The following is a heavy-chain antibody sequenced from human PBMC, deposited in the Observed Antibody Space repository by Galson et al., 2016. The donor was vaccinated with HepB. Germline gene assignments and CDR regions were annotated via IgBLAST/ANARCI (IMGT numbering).Heavy chain of an antibody. Sequence: SLRLSCAASGFTFSAFSMNWVRQAPGMGLEWVSYISSSSSTIYYADSVKGRFTISRDNAKNSLYLQMNSLSAEDTAVYYCASDPFQTTAFGFNIWGQGTLVTVSS. J-gene: IGHJ3*02. CDR1: GFTFSAFS. D-gene: IGHD4-11*01. CDR2: ISSSSSTI. CDR3: ASDPFQTTAFGFNI. V-gene: IGHV3-48*04.